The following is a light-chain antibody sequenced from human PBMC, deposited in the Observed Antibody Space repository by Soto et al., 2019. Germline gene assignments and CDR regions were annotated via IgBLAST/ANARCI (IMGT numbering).Light chain of an antibody. CDR3: QQAHSFPIT. Sequence: DIQMTQSPSSVSASVGDGVTITCRASQGISGWLAWYQQKPGKAPKLLIYASSSLRSGVPSRFSGSGSGTDFTLNISSLQPEDFATYYCQQAHSFPITFGQGTRLDIK. J-gene: IGKJ5*01. CDR2: ASS. CDR1: QGISGW. V-gene: IGKV1-12*01.